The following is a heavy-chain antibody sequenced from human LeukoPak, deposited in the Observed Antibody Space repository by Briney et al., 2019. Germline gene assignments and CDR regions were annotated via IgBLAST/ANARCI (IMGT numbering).Heavy chain of an antibody. Sequence: SETLSLTCTVSGGSISSYYWSWIRQPPGKGLEWIGYIYYSGSTNYNPSLKSRVTISVDTSKNQFSLKLSSVTAADTAVYYCARLTKYYDSSGYYYPDYWGQGTLVTVSS. CDR3: ARLTKYYDSSGYYYPDY. D-gene: IGHD3-22*01. CDR2: IYYSGST. V-gene: IGHV4-59*08. J-gene: IGHJ4*02. CDR1: GGSISSYY.